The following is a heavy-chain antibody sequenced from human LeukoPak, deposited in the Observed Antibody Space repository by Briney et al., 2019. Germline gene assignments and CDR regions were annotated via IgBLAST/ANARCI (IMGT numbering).Heavy chain of an antibody. CDR2: IYYSGST. CDR1: GGSISSSSYY. J-gene: IGHJ4*02. V-gene: IGHV4-39*07. CDR3: ARVYYDILTGPNTFDY. D-gene: IGHD3-9*01. Sequence: LETLSLTCTVSGGSISSSSYYWGWIRQPPGKGLEWIGSIYYSGSTYYNPSLKSRVTISVDTSKNQFSLKLSSVTAADTAVYYCARVYYDILTGPNTFDYWGQGTLVTVSP.